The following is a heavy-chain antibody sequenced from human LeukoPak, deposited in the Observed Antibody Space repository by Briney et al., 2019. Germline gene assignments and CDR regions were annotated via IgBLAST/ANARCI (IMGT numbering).Heavy chain of an antibody. CDR3: ARVSGRPTRNGRTEAFDI. D-gene: IGHD1-26*01. CDR2: INTDGSST. CDR1: GFTFSSYW. Sequence: GGSLRLSCAASGFTFSSYWMHWVRQAPGKGLVWVSRINTDGSSTSYADSVKGRFTISRDNAKNTLYLQMNSLRAEDTAVYYCARVSGRPTRNGRTEAFDIWGQGTMVTASS. V-gene: IGHV3-74*01. J-gene: IGHJ3*02.